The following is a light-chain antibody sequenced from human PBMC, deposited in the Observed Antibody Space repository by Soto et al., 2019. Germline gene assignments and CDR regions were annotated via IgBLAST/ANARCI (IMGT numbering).Light chain of an antibody. CDR1: QSVLYSSNNKNY. V-gene: IGKV4-1*01. J-gene: IGKJ4*01. CDR3: QQYFSTPLT. CDR2: WAS. Sequence: DIVMTQSQDSLTVSLGERATINCKSSQSVLYSSNNKNYLAWYQQKPGQPPKLLIYWASTRESGVPDRFSGSGSGTGFTLTISSLQAEDVAVYYCQQYFSTPLTFGGGTKVEIK.